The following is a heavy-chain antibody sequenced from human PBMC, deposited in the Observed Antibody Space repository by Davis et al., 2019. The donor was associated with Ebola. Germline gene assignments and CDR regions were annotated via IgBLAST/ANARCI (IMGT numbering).Heavy chain of an antibody. J-gene: IGHJ4*02. V-gene: IGHV4-39*01. CDR1: GGPIGSTTYY. Sequence: SETLSLTCTVSGGPIGSTTYYWGWIRQPPGKGLEWIGSIHYGGSTYYTPSLKSRVIISVDTSRKQFSLNLSSVTAADTAIYYCARLSSSVAGLYWGQGILVTVSS. CDR2: IHYGGST. D-gene: IGHD6-19*01. CDR3: ARLSSSVAGLY.